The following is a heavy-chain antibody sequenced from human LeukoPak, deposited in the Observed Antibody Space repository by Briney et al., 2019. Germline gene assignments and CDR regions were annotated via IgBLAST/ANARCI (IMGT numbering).Heavy chain of an antibody. CDR3: AKAVGSSGYFSRDAFDI. D-gene: IGHD3-22*01. V-gene: IGHV3-69-1*01. CDR1: GFTFSSYS. CDR2: ITSSSTI. J-gene: IGHJ3*02. Sequence: GGSLRLSCAASGFTFSSYSMNWVRQAPGKGLEWVSSITSSSTIYYAESVKGRFTISRDNSKNTVYLQMNSLRAEDTAIYYCAKAVGSSGYFSRDAFDIWGQGTMVTVSS.